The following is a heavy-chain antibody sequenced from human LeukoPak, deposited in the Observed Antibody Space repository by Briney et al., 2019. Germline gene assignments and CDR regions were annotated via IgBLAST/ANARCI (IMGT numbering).Heavy chain of an antibody. Sequence: SETLSLTCAVYGGSFSGYYWSWIRQPPGKGLEWIGEINHSGSTNYNPSLKRRVTISVDTSKTQFSLKLSSVTAADTAVYYCARGGEGQQLVRGRFDYWGQGTLVTVSS. CDR3: ARGGEGQQLVRGRFDY. CDR2: INHSGST. J-gene: IGHJ4*02. CDR1: GGSFSGYY. D-gene: IGHD6-13*01. V-gene: IGHV4-34*01.